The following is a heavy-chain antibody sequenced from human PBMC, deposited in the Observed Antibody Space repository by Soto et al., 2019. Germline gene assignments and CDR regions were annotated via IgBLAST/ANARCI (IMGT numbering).Heavy chain of an antibody. J-gene: IGHJ4*02. CDR1: GGTFSSYA. Sequence: SVKVSCKASGGTFSSYAISWVRQAPGQGLEWMGGIIPIFGTANYAQKFQGRVTITADESTSTAYMELSSLRSEDTAVYYCASSGYYDSSGYPPWPFDYWGQGTLVTVSS. D-gene: IGHD3-22*01. CDR3: ASSGYYDSSGYPPWPFDY. V-gene: IGHV1-69*13. CDR2: IIPIFGTA.